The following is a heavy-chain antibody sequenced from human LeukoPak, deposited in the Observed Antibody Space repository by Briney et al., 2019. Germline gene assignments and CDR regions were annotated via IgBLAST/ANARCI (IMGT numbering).Heavy chain of an antibody. Sequence: SETLSLTCAVSGDSISSSNWWSWVRQPPGKGLEWIGEISHSGSTKYNPSLKSRVTISADKSKNYFSLKLNSVTAADTAVYYCARDGSGSYYHLDYWGQGTLVTVSS. V-gene: IGHV4-4*02. CDR1: GDSISSSNW. CDR3: ARDGSGSYYHLDY. J-gene: IGHJ4*02. D-gene: IGHD3-10*01. CDR2: ISHSGST.